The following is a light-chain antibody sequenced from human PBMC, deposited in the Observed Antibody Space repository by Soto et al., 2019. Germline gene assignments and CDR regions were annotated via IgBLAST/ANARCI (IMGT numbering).Light chain of an antibody. Sequence: ELVLTQSPGTLSLSPGERATLSCRASQSVKSSYLAWYQQKPGQAPRPLIYGASSRATGIPDRFSGSGSGTDFTLTISRLEPEDFAVYYCQHYGSSPPNTFGQGTKVDIK. CDR2: GAS. CDR3: QHYGSSPPNT. CDR1: QSVKSSY. V-gene: IGKV3-20*01. J-gene: IGKJ2*01.